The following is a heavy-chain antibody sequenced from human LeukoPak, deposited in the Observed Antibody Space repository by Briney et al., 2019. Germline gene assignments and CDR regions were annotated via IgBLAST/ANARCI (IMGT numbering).Heavy chain of an antibody. D-gene: IGHD3-10*01. CDR3: ARGYYGPDY. CDR2: ITGSGDST. V-gene: IGHV3-23*01. Sequence: PGGSLRLSCAASGFTFSSYAMRWVRQAPGKGLEWVSSITGSGDSTYYADSVKGRFTISRDNSKNTLYLQMNSLRAEDTAVYYCARGYYGPDYWGQGTLVTVSS. J-gene: IGHJ4*02. CDR1: GFTFSSYA.